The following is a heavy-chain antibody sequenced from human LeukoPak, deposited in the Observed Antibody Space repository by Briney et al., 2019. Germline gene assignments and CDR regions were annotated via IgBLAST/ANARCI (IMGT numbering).Heavy chain of an antibody. V-gene: IGHV4-59*01. D-gene: IGHD5-18*01. Sequence: SETLSLTCTVSGGSINSYYWSWIRQPPGKGLEWIGYIYSSGSTNYNPSLKSRVTISVDTSKNQLSLKLNSVTAADTAVYYCARTLRGNSYGAFDYWGQGTLVTVSS. CDR2: IYSSGST. J-gene: IGHJ4*02. CDR1: GGSINSYY. CDR3: ARTLRGNSYGAFDY.